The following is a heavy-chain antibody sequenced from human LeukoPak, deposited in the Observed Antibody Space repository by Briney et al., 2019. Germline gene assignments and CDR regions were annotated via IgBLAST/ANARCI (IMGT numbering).Heavy chain of an antibody. V-gene: IGHV4-34*01. D-gene: IGHD3-3*01. CDR3: ARVRGTIFGVDY. CDR1: GGSFSGYY. Sequence: SETLSLTCAVYGGSFSGYYWSWIRQPPGKGLEWIGEINHSGSTNYNPSLKSRVTISVDTSKNQFSLKLSSVTAADTAVYYCARVRGTIFGVDYWGQGTLVTVSS. J-gene: IGHJ4*02. CDR2: INHSGST.